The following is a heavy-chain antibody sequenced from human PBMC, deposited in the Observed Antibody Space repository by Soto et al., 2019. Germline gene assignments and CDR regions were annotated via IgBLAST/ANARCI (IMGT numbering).Heavy chain of an antibody. CDR2: INAHNGYT. J-gene: IGHJ4*02. CDR1: GYTFTSYG. Sequence: QVQLVQSGVNVKKPGASVQVSCKASGYTFTSYGISWVRQAPGQGLEWMGWINAHNGYTNYAQKFQGRVTMTTDTSTSTASMEVRSLRSDDTAVYYCARISLDDYGDPDADYWGQGTLVTVSS. D-gene: IGHD4-17*01. CDR3: ARISLDDYGDPDADY. V-gene: IGHV1-18*01.